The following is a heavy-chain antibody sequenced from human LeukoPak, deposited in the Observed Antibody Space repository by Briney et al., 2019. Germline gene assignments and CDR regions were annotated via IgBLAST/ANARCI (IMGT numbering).Heavy chain of an antibody. CDR3: ATVGVLWFSDGYFDY. D-gene: IGHD3-10*01. Sequence: ASVKVSCKVSGYTLTELSMHWVRQAPGKGLEWMGGFDPEDGETIYAQKFQGRVTMTEDISTDTAYMELSSLRSEDTAVYYCATVGVLWFSDGYFDYWGQGTLVTVSS. CDR2: FDPEDGET. J-gene: IGHJ4*02. CDR1: GYTLTELS. V-gene: IGHV1-24*01.